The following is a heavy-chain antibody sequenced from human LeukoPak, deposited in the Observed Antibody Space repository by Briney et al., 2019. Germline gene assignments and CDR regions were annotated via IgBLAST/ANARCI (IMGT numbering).Heavy chain of an antibody. Sequence: SETLSLTCAVSGYSISSGYYWGWIRQPPGKGLEWIGSIYYSGSTYYNPSLKSRVTISVDTSKNQFSLKLSSVTAADTAVYYCAGSSYSSSWYAGAFDIWGQGTMVTVSS. CDR1: GYSISSGYY. CDR3: AGSSYSSSWYAGAFDI. D-gene: IGHD6-13*01. J-gene: IGHJ3*02. CDR2: IYYSGST. V-gene: IGHV4-38-2*01.